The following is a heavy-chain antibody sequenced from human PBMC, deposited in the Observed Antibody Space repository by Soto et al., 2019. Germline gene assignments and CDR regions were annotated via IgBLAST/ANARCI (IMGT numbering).Heavy chain of an antibody. J-gene: IGHJ4*02. CDR3: ARADALAAAGTMDY. Sequence: GASVKVSCKASGYTFTSYDINWVRQATGQWLEWMGWMNPNSSNTGYAQKFQGRVTMTRNTSISTAYMVLSSLRSEDTAVYYCARADALAAAGTMDYWGQGTLVXXS. V-gene: IGHV1-8*01. CDR1: GYTFTSYD. D-gene: IGHD6-13*01. CDR2: MNPNSSNT.